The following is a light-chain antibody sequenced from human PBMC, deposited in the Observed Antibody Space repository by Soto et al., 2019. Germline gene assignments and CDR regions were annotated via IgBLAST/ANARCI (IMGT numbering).Light chain of an antibody. CDR1: QSVSSN. Sequence: EIGMTQSPATLSVSPGARATLSCRASQSVSSNLAWYQQKPGQAPRLLIYGASTRATGIPARFSGSGSGTEFTLTISSLQSEDFAVYYCQQYNNWPPQYTFGQGTKLEIK. V-gene: IGKV3-15*01. J-gene: IGKJ2*01. CDR2: GAS. CDR3: QQYNNWPPQYT.